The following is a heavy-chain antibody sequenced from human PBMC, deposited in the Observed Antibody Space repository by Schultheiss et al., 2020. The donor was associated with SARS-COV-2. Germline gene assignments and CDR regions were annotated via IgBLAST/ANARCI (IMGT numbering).Heavy chain of an antibody. CDR2: IWYDGSNK. CDR1: GFTFSSYA. CDR3: ARDSLANPGAY. V-gene: IGHV3-33*08. D-gene: IGHD4/OR15-4a*01. J-gene: IGHJ4*02. Sequence: GGSLRLSCAASGFTFSSYAMHWVRQAPGKGLEWVALIWYDGSNKYYADSVKGRFTISRDNSKNTLYLQMNSLRAEDTAVYYCARDSLANPGAYWGQGTLVTVSS.